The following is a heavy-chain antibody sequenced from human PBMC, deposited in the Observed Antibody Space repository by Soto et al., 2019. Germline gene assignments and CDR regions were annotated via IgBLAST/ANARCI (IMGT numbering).Heavy chain of an antibody. CDR3: AKDRNSGYDSLTRMDV. Sequence: EVQLLESGGGLVQPGGSLRLSCAASGFIFSNYAMSWVRQAPGKGLEWASAISGRGGDTYYADSVKGRFTISRDNSTKMLYLQMNSLRAEDTAVYYCAKDRNSGYDSLTRMDVWGQGTTVTVSS. CDR2: ISGRGGDT. D-gene: IGHD5-12*01. J-gene: IGHJ6*02. CDR1: GFIFSNYA. V-gene: IGHV3-23*01.